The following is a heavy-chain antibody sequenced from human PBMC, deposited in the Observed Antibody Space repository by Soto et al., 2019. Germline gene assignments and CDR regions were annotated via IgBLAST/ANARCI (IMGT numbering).Heavy chain of an antibody. CDR2: INADYGNT. J-gene: IGHJ6*02. Sequence: QAQLVQPGAEVSKHGASVKVSCKASGYTFYSHSITGVRQAPGKDLEWVERINADYGNTQYAQKFRGSVTITTDTSTTTVYMVLTSLRSDDTAVYYCARFMKRVFYSGMDVWGQGTTGTF. V-gene: IGHV1-18*01. CDR1: GYTFYSHS. CDR3: ARFMKRVFYSGMDV.